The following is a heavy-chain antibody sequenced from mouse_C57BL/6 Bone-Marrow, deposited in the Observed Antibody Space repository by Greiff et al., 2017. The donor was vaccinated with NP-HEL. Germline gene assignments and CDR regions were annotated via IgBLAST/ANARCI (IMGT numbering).Heavy chain of an antibody. CDR2: IYPRDGST. Sequence: QVQLKQSGPELVKPGASVKLSCKASGYTFTSYDINWVKQRPGQGLEGIGWIYPRDGSTKHKEKFKGKATLTVDTSYSTAYIELLSLTSEDSAVYYCTRWGFFDYWGQGTTLTVSS. V-gene: IGHV1-85*01. CDR3: TRWGFFDY. J-gene: IGHJ2*01. CDR1: GYTFTSYD.